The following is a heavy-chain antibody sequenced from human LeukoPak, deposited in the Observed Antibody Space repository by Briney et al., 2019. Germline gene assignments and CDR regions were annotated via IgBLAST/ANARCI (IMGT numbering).Heavy chain of an antibody. D-gene: IGHD6-13*01. Sequence: SVKVSCKASGGTFSSFAIGWVRQAPGQGLEWMGGIIPTSSVPNYAQKFRDRLTISADESARTAYLELSSLTSDDTAVYYCTTNAAALDYWGQGTLVTVSS. CDR3: TTNAAALDY. V-gene: IGHV1-69*01. CDR1: GGTFSSFA. CDR2: IIPTSSVP. J-gene: IGHJ4*02.